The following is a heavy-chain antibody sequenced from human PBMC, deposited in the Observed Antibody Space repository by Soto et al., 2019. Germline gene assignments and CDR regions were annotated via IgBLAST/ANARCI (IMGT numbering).Heavy chain of an antibody. D-gene: IGHD2-15*01. CDR3: ARGGRRYCSGGSCYSIPDY. CDR2: INHSGST. V-gene: IGHV4-34*01. J-gene: IGHJ4*02. Sequence: PSETLSLTCAFYGGSFSGYYWSWIRQPPGKGLEWIGEINHSGSTNYNPSLKSRVTISVDTSKNQFSLKLSSVTAADTAVYYCARGGRRYCSGGSCYSIPDYWGQGTLVTVSS. CDR1: GGSFSGYY.